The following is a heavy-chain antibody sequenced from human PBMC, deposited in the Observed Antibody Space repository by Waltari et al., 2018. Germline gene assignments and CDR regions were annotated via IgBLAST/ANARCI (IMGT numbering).Heavy chain of an antibody. CDR2: IDPDGGGT. V-gene: IGHV1-46*01. D-gene: IGHD6-13*01. J-gene: IGHJ4*02. CDR3: ARGRGTLGQLLVTY. CDR1: GYTFTIFS. Sequence: VQLVQSGAEVARPGASVRISCTASGYTFTIFSVHWLRQAPGRGFEWLGIIDPDGGGTTYAPKFRDRLSLTRDTSTSVLYMALDNLNADDSAIYFCARGRGTLGQLLVTYWGQGTQVLVSS.